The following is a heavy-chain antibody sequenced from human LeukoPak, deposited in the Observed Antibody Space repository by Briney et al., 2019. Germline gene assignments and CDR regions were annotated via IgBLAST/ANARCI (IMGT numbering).Heavy chain of an antibody. J-gene: IGHJ4*02. V-gene: IGHV3-7*01. D-gene: IGHD6-19*01. CDR2: IKQDGSEK. CDR1: GFTFSSYW. CDR3: AILSSGWPFDY. Sequence: PGGSLRLSCAASGFTFSSYWMSWVRQAPGKGLEWVANIKQDGSEKYYVDSVKGRFTISRDNAKNSLYLQMNSLRAEDTAVYYCAILSSGWPFDYWGQGTLVTVSS.